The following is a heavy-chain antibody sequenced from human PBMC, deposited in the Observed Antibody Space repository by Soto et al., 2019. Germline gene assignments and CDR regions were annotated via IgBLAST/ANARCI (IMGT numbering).Heavy chain of an antibody. V-gene: IGHV4-31*01. CDR2: VFHSGST. CDR1: GGSISSGGYY. CDR3: ARAGYCTSSSCYLFEY. Sequence: QVQLQESGPGLVKPPQTLSLTCNVSGGSISSGGYYWTWIRQRPGKGLEWIGYVFHSGSTYYNPSLKSLVTISVDTSKNQFSLKLTSVTAADTAMYYCARAGYCTSSSCYLFEYWGQGTLVTVSS. J-gene: IGHJ4*02. D-gene: IGHD2-2*03.